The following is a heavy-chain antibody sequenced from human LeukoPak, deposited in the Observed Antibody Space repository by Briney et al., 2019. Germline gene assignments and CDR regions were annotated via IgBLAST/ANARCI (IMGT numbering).Heavy chain of an antibody. CDR2: IYYSGST. D-gene: IGHD1-26*01. CDR1: GGSISSGGHS. Sequence: PSQTLSLTCAVSGGSISSGGHSWSWIRQPPGKGLEWMGYIYYSGSTNYNPSLKSRVTISVDTSRNQFSLKLSSVTAADTAVYYCARGGTVRNGMDVWGQGTTVTVSS. J-gene: IGHJ6*02. CDR3: ARGGTVRNGMDV. V-gene: IGHV4-61*08.